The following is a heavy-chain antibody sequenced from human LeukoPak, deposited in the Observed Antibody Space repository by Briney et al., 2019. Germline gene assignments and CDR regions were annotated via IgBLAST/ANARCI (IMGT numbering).Heavy chain of an antibody. CDR2: INPNSGGT. Sequence: GASVTVSCKASGYTSTGYYVHWVRQAPGQGLEWMGWINPNSGGTNFAQKFQGRVTMTRDTSISTAYMELSRLRSDDTAVYYCARRGQQLGDYWGQGTLVTVSS. CDR3: ARRGQQLGDY. CDR1: GYTSTGYY. J-gene: IGHJ4*02. V-gene: IGHV1-2*02. D-gene: IGHD6-13*01.